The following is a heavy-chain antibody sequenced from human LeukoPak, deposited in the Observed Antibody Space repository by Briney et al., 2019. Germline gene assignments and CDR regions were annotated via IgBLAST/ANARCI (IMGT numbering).Heavy chain of an antibody. CDR3: ARAIYFGVVILPLFDI. V-gene: IGHV4-34*01. CDR1: GGSFSGYY. D-gene: IGHD3-3*01. CDR2: INHSGST. Sequence: SETLSLTCAVYGGSFSGYYWSWIRQPPGKGLEWIGEINHSGSTNYNPSLKSRVTISVDTSKNQFSLKLSSVTAADTAVYYCARAIYFGVVILPLFDIWGQGTMVTVSS. J-gene: IGHJ3*02.